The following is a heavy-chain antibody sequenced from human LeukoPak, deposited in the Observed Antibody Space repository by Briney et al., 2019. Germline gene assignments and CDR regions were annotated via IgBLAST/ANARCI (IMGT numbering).Heavy chain of an antibody. CDR3: TKSRSSWSDDTFDI. CDR1: GFTFSGYG. Sequence: GGSLRLSCAASGFTFSGYGMFWVRQAPGKGLEWISSISTGGTYIHYADSVKGRFTISRDNAKNSLYLQMNSLRAEDTAVYYCTKSRSSWSDDTFDIWGQGTMVTVSS. CDR2: ISTGGTYI. V-gene: IGHV3-21*01. D-gene: IGHD6-13*01. J-gene: IGHJ3*02.